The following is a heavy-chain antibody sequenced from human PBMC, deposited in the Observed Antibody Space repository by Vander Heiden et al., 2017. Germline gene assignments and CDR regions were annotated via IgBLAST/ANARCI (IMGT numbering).Heavy chain of an antibody. CDR2: FDPEDGET. CDR1: GYTLTELS. D-gene: IGHD1-26*01. Sequence: QVQLVQSGAEVKKPGASVKVSCKVSGYTLTELSMHWVRQAPGKGLEWMGGFDPEDGETIYAQKGQGRVTMTEDTATDTAEMELSSLRSEATSVYYCATLSVGSDGGPKFDPWCQGTIITVCS. J-gene: IGHJ5*02. CDR3: ATLSVGSDGGPKFDP. V-gene: IGHV1-24*01.